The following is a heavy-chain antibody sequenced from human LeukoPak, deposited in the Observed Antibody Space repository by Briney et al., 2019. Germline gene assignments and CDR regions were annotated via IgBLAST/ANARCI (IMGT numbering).Heavy chain of an antibody. J-gene: IGHJ5*02. Sequence: ASVKVSCKASGYTFTSYYMHWVRQAPGQGLEWMGWINPNSGGTNYAQKLQGRVTMTRDTSSSTAYMELSRLRSDDTAVYYCARVGVVVPAAIASFRFDPWGQGTLVTVSS. CDR3: ARVGVVVPAAIASFRFDP. CDR1: GYTFTSYY. CDR2: INPNSGGT. D-gene: IGHD2-2*01. V-gene: IGHV1-2*02.